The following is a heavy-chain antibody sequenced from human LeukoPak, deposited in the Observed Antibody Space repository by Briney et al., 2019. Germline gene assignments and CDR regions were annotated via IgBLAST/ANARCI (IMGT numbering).Heavy chain of an antibody. J-gene: IGHJ5*02. Sequence: SETLSLTCAVSGYSISSGYYWGWIRQPPGKGLEWIGSIYHSGSTHYNPSLKSRVTISVDTSKNQFSLKLSSVTAADTAVYYCARHEGRPPINWFDPWGQGTLVTVSS. CDR2: IYHSGST. CDR1: GYSISSGYY. CDR3: ARHEGRPPINWFDP. V-gene: IGHV4-38-2*01. D-gene: IGHD3-10*01.